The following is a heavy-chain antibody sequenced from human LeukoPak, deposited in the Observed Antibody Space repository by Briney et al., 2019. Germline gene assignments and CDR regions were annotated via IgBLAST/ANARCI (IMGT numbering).Heavy chain of an antibody. CDR3: AKGASVGTTSFFDY. CDR2: IRGSGGST. Sequence: GGSLRLSCAASGFAFSSYAMSWVRQAPGKGLEWVSAIRGSGGSTYYADSVKGRFTISRDNSKNTLYLQINSLRAEDTAVYYCAKGASVGTTSFFDYWGQGTLVTVSS. J-gene: IGHJ4*02. V-gene: IGHV3-23*01. D-gene: IGHD1-26*01. CDR1: GFAFSSYA.